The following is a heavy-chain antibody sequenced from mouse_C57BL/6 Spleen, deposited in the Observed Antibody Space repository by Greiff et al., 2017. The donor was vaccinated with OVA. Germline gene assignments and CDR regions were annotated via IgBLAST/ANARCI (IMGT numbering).Heavy chain of an antibody. CDR3: ARSPSYYYGSSHAMDY. CDR2: INYDGSST. V-gene: IGHV5-16*01. J-gene: IGHJ4*01. D-gene: IGHD1-1*01. Sequence: DVKLVESEGGLVQPGSSMKLSCTASGFTFSDYYMAWVRQVPEKGLEWVANINYDGSSTYYLDSLKSRFIISRDNAKNILYLQMSSLKSEDTATYYCARSPSYYYGSSHAMDYWGQGTSVTVSS. CDR1: GFTFSDYY.